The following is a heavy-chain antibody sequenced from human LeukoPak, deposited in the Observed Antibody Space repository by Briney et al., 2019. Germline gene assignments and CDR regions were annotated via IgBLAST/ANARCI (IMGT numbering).Heavy chain of an antibody. CDR3: AKRAGYGTTGYYYYGLDV. J-gene: IGHJ6*02. CDR2: ISSSSSTI. V-gene: IGHV3-48*01. Sequence: SGGSLRLSCAASGFTFSSYSMNWVRQAPGKGLEWVSYISSSSSTIYYADSVKGRFTISRDNSKNTLYLQMNSLRAEDTAVYYCAKRAGYGTTGYYYYGLDVWGQGTTVTVSS. D-gene: IGHD1-1*01. CDR1: GFTFSSYS.